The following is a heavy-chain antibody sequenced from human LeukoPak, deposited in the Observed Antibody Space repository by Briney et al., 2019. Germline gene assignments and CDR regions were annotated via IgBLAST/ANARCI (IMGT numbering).Heavy chain of an antibody. V-gene: IGHV4-59*01. CDR2: AFYSGGT. Sequence: PSETLSLTCTVSGGSIGSYHWNWIRQSPGKGLEWIGIAFYSGGTNYNPSPKSRVAISGDTSKNQFALKLSSVTAADTAVYYCAASFGGYVLDYWGQGALVIVSS. CDR3: AASFGGYVLDY. D-gene: IGHD5-12*01. CDR1: GGSIGSYH. J-gene: IGHJ4*02.